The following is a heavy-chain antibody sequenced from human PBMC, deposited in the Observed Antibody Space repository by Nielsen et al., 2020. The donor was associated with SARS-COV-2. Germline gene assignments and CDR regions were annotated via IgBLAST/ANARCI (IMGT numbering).Heavy chain of an antibody. CDR3: ARWGKLNYYDFMARGDWFDP. CDR1: GYTFSNFY. CDR2: INPNSGGT. Sequence: ASVKVSCKTSGYTFSNFYMHWVRQAPGQGLEWMGRINPNSGGTNYAQKFQARVTMTRDTSISTAYMELSRLRSDDTAVYYCARWGKLNYYDFMARGDWFDPWGQGTLATVSS. V-gene: IGHV1-2*06. D-gene: IGHD3-22*01. J-gene: IGHJ5*02.